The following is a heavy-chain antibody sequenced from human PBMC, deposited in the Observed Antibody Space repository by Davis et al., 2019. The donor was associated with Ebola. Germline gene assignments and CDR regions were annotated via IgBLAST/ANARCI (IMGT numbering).Heavy chain of an antibody. J-gene: IGHJ6*02. CDR2: ISAYNGNT. V-gene: IGHV1-18*01. CDR1: GYTFTTYG. Sequence: ASVKVSCKASGYTFTTYGISWVRQAPGQGLEWMGWISAYNGNTNYAQKLQGRVTMTRNTSISTAYMELSSLRSEDTAVYYCARCLAYYDFWSAYPYYYYGMDVWGQGTTVTVSS. D-gene: IGHD3-3*01. CDR3: ARCLAYYDFWSAYPYYYYGMDV.